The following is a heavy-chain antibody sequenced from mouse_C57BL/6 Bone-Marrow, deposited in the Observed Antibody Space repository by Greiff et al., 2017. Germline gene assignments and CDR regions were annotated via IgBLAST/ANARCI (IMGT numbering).Heavy chain of an antibody. CDR1: GYTFTSYW. D-gene: IGHD2-2*01. V-gene: IGHV1-59*01. J-gene: IGHJ1*03. Sequence: QVQLQQPGAELVRPGTSVKLSCKASGYTFTSYWMHWVKQRPGQGLEWIGVIDPSDSYTNYNQKFKGKATLTVDTSSSTAYMQLSSLTSEDSAVDYGARERWLRSKYVDVWGRGTGVTVTS. CDR3: ARERWLRSKYVDV. CDR2: IDPSDSYT.